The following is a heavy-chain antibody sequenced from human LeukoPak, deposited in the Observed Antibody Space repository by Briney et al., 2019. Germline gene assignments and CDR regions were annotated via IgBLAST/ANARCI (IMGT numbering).Heavy chain of an antibody. J-gene: IGHJ4*02. Sequence: GGSLRLSCAASGFTFSSYEMNWVRQAPGKGLEWVSYISSSGSTIYYADSVKGRFTISRDNAKNSLYLQMNSLRAEDTAVYYCARVPTYYDYVWGSYWGQGTLVTVSS. V-gene: IGHV3-48*03. CDR1: GFTFSSYE. CDR3: ARVPTYYDYVWGSY. D-gene: IGHD3-16*01. CDR2: ISSSGSTI.